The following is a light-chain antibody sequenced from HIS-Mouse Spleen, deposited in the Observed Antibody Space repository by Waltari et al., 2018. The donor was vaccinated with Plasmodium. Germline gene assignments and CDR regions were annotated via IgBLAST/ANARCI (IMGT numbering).Light chain of an antibody. Sequence: SYELTQPPSVSVSPGQTASITCPGDKLGDKYACWYQQKPGQSPVLVIHKDSERPAGIPERFSGSNSGNTATLTISGTQAMDEADYYCQAWDSSTVVFGGGTKLTVL. J-gene: IGLJ2*01. CDR2: KDS. CDR1: KLGDKY. V-gene: IGLV3-1*01. CDR3: QAWDSSTVV.